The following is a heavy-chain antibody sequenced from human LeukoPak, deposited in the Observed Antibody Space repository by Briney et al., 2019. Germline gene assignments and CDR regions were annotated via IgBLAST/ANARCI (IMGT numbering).Heavy chain of an antibody. J-gene: IGHJ4*02. CDR1: GFTFSSYS. CDR3: ARDYKVAAESDY. Sequence: GGSLRLSCAASGFTFSSYSMNWVRQAPGKGLEWVSSISSSSSYIYYADSVKGRFTISRDNAKNSLYLQMNSLRAEDPAVYYCARDYKVAAESDYWGQGTLVTVSS. CDR2: ISSSSSYI. V-gene: IGHV3-21*01. D-gene: IGHD5-12*01.